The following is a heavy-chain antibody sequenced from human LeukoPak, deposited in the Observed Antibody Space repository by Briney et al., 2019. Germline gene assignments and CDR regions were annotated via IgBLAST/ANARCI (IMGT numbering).Heavy chain of an antibody. CDR3: ARPLDAVAGTSSDY. CDR1: GYGFTTYW. D-gene: IGHD6-19*01. CDR2: IYPGDSDT. Sequence: GESLKISCKGSGYGFTTYWIGWVRQMPGKGLEWMGVIYPGDSDTRYSPSFQGQVTISADKSISTAYLQWSSLKASDTAMYYCARPLDAVAGTSSDYWGQRTLFTVSS. J-gene: IGHJ4*02. V-gene: IGHV5-51*01.